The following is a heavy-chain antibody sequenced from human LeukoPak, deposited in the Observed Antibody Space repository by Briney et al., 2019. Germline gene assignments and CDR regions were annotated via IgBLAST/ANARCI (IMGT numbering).Heavy chain of an antibody. CDR3: ARNFGDGFDY. CDR1: GFTFSSYE. CDR2: ISSSGRSI. J-gene: IGHJ4*02. Sequence: GGSLRLSCAASGFTFSSYEMNWVRQAPGKGREWVSYISSSGRSIYYADSVKGRFTIPRDNAKNSLDLQMNSLRAEDTAVYYCARNFGDGFDYWGQGTLVTVSS. V-gene: IGHV3-48*03. D-gene: IGHD4-17*01.